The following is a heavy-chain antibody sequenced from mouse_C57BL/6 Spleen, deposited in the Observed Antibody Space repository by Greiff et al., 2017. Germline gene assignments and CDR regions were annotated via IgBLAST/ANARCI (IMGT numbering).Heavy chain of an antibody. J-gene: IGHJ3*01. D-gene: IGHD1-1*02. CDR3: ARDGWAWFAD. CDR1: GFTFSSYA. Sequence: EVKLVESGGGLVKPGGSLKLSCAASGFTFSSYAMSWVRQTPEKRLEWVATISDGGSYTYYPDNVKGRFTISRDNAKNNLYLQMSHLKSEDTAMYYCARDGWAWFADWGQGTLVTVSA. V-gene: IGHV5-4*01. CDR2: ISDGGSYT.